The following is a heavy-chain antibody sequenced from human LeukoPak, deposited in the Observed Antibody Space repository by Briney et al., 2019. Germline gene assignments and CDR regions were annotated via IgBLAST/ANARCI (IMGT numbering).Heavy chain of an antibody. CDR1: GYTFTSYG. D-gene: IGHD1-26*01. J-gene: IGHJ3*02. Sequence: ASVKVSCKASGYTFTSYGISWVRQAPGQGLEWMGWMNPNSGNTGYAQKFQGRVTMTRNTSISTAYMELSSLRSEDTAVYYCASPVGATAFDIWGQGTMVTVSS. CDR3: ASPVGATAFDI. V-gene: IGHV1-8*02. CDR2: MNPNSGNT.